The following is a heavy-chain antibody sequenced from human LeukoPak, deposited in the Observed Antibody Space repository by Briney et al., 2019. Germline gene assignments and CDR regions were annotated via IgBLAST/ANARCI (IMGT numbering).Heavy chain of an antibody. CDR1: GYTFTGYY. CDR2: INPNSGGT. V-gene: IGHV1-2*02. CDR3: ARVAVAGTVGDY. D-gene: IGHD6-19*01. J-gene: IGHJ4*02. Sequence: ASVKVSCKASGYTFTGYYMHWVRQAPGQGLEWMGWINPNSGGTNYAQKFQGRVTMTRDTSISTAYMELSRLRSDDTAVYYCARVAVAGTVGDYWGQGTLVTVSS.